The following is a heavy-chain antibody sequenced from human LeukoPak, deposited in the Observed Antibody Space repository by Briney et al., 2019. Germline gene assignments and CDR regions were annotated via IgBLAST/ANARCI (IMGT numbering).Heavy chain of an antibody. CDR2: MHYSGST. Sequence: SETLSLTCTVSGGSISSYYWSWIRQPPGKGLEWIGYMHYSGSTNYNPSLKSRVTISVDTSKNQSSLKLSSVTAADTAVYYCARGYGSGSYSHFDYWGQGTLVTVSS. CDR1: GGSISSYY. D-gene: IGHD3-10*01. V-gene: IGHV4-59*01. J-gene: IGHJ4*02. CDR3: ARGYGSGSYSHFDY.